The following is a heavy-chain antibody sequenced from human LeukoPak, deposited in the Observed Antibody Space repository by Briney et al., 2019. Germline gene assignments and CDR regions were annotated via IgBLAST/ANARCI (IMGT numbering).Heavy chain of an antibody. CDR1: GFTVSSNY. CDR3: ARDQRDYYDSSGYPRD. Sequence: PGGSLRLSCAASGFTVSSNYMSWVRQAPGKGLEWVSVIYSGGRTYYADSVKGRFTISRDNSKNTLYLQMNSLRAEDTAVYYCARDQRDYYDSSGYPRDWGQGTLVTVSS. CDR2: IYSGGRT. D-gene: IGHD3-22*01. J-gene: IGHJ4*02. V-gene: IGHV3-66*02.